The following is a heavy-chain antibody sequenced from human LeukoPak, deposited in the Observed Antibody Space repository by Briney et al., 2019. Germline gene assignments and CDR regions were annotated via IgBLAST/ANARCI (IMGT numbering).Heavy chain of an antibody. CDR1: GGSFSGYY. V-gene: IGHV4-34*01. D-gene: IGHD3-22*01. J-gene: IGHJ4*02. Sequence: SETLSLTCAVYGGSFSGYYWSWIRQPPGKGLEWIGEINHSGSTNYNPSLKSRVTISVDTSKNQFSLKLSSVTAADTAVYYCARGALYYYDSSGYYYPYYFHYWGQGTLVTVSS. CDR2: INHSGST. CDR3: ARGALYYYDSSGYYYPYYFHY.